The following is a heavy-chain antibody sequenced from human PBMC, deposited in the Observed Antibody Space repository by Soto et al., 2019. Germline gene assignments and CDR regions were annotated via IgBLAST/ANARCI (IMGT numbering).Heavy chain of an antibody. V-gene: IGHV3-53*04. D-gene: IGHD4-17*01. CDR1: GFTVSSNY. J-gene: IGHJ6*03. CDR3: ARVRRGGDYRYYYYMDV. CDR2: IYSGGST. Sequence: GGSLRLSCAASGFTVSSNYMSWVRQAPGKGLEWVSVIYSGGSTYYADSVKGRFTISRHNSKNTLYLQMNSLRAEDTAVYYCARVRRGGDYRYYYYMDVWGKGTTVIVS.